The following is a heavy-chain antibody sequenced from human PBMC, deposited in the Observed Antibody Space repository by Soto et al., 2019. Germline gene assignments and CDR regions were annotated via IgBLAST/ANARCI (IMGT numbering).Heavy chain of an antibody. D-gene: IGHD3-9*01. J-gene: IGHJ4*02. CDR1: GYSFTSYW. CDR2: IYPGDSDT. CDR3: ARHRALYDILTEFDY. V-gene: IGHV5-51*01. Sequence: PGESLKISCKGSGYSFTSYWIGWVRQMPGKGLEWMGIIYPGDSDTRYSPSFQGQVTISADKSISTAYLQWSSLKASDTAMYYCARHRALYDILTEFDYWGQGTLVTVSS.